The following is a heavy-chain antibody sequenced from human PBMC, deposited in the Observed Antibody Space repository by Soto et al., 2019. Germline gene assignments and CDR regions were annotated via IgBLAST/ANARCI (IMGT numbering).Heavy chain of an antibody. CDR2: SRNRANGYST. D-gene: IGHD6-19*01. Sequence: GGSLRLSCAVSGFTFSDHYVDWVRQAPGKGLEWVGRSRNRANGYSTEYAASVRGGFTVSRDNSRNSLYLQMDSLKTEDTAVYYCTRVAVAGRITLFDYWGQGTLVTVSS. V-gene: IGHV3-72*01. CDR1: GFTFSDHY. J-gene: IGHJ4*02. CDR3: TRVAVAGRITLFDY.